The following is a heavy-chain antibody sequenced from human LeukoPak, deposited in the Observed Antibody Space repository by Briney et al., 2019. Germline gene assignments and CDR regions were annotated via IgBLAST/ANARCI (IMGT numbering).Heavy chain of an antibody. CDR3: ASRHCSSTSCYSDYYYYMDV. Sequence: GGSLRLSCAASGSTVSSNYMSWVRQAPGKGLEWVSVIYSGGSTYYADSVKGRFTISRDNSKNTLYLQMNSLRAEDTAVYYCASRHCSSTSCYSDYYYYMDVWGKGTTVTVSS. D-gene: IGHD2-2*01. CDR2: IYSGGST. CDR1: GSTVSSNY. J-gene: IGHJ6*03. V-gene: IGHV3-66*02.